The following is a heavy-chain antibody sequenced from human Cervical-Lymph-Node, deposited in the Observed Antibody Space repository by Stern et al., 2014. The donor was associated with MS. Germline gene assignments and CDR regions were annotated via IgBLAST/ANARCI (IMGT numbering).Heavy chain of an antibody. CDR2: IYPGDSDT. Sequence: EVQLVESGAEVKKPGESLKISCKGSGYSFTSYWIGWVRQMPGKGLEWMGIIYPGDSDTRYSPSFQGQVTISADKSISTAYLQWSSLKASDTAMYYCARQVYYYGSGSPQLNWFDPWGQGTLVTVSS. CDR3: ARQVYYYGSGSPQLNWFDP. V-gene: IGHV5-51*01. J-gene: IGHJ5*02. CDR1: GYSFTSYW. D-gene: IGHD3-10*01.